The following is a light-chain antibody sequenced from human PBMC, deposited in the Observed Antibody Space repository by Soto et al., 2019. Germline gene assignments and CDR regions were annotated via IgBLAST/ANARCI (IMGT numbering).Light chain of an antibody. J-gene: IGLJ2*01. Sequence: QSALTQPRSVSGSPGQSVTISCTGTSSDVGGYDYVSWYQYHPGKAPKLIIYDVTKRPSGVPDRFSGSKSGNTASLTIYGLRAEDEGDYCCCSYAGSYKFVIFGGGTKLTVL. CDR1: SSDVGGYDY. CDR3: CSYAGSYKFVI. CDR2: DVT. V-gene: IGLV2-11*01.